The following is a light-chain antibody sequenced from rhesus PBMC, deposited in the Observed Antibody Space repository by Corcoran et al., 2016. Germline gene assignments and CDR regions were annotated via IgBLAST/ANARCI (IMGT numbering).Light chain of an antibody. J-gene: IGKJ2*01. Sequence: DIQMTQSPSSLSASVGDTVTITCRASQSISSWLAWYQQKPGKAPKLLIYKASRLQSGVPSRFRGIGSRTDFTLTISSLQSEDFATYYCQQYSSSPYSFGQGTKVEIK. CDR2: KAS. V-gene: IGKV1-22*01. CDR3: QQYSSSPYS. CDR1: QSISSW.